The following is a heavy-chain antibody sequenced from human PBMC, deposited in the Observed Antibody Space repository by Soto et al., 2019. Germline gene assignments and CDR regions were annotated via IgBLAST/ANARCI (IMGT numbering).Heavy chain of an antibody. CDR1: GFTFSSYS. CDR2: ISSSSSTI. J-gene: IGHJ6*02. D-gene: IGHD2-21*02. V-gene: IGHV3-48*04. Sequence: GGSLRLSCAASGFTFSSYSMNWVRQAPGKGLEWVSYISSSSSTIYYADSVKGRFTISRDNAKNSLYLQMNSLRAEDTAVYYCARTHAYCGGDCYFPRTYYYYGMDVWGQGTTVTVSS. CDR3: ARTHAYCGGDCYFPRTYYYYGMDV.